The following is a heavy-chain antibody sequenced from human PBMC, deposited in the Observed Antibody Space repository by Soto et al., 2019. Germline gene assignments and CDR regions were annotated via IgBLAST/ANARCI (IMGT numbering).Heavy chain of an antibody. V-gene: IGHV1-69*13. J-gene: IGHJ5*02. CDR2: IIPIFGTA. CDR3: ARDQGIVAAAGVNWFGP. D-gene: IGHD6-13*01. Sequence: SVKVSCKAAGATFSSNAISCVREAPGQGLELMGGIIPIFGTANYAQKFQGRVTITADESRSTAYMELSSLRSEDTAVYYCARDQGIVAAAGVNWFGPWGQRTLGTVYS. CDR1: GATFSSNA.